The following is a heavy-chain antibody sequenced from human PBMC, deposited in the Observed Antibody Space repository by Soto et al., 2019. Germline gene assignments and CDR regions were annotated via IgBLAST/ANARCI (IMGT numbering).Heavy chain of an antibody. V-gene: IGHV1-8*02. J-gene: IGHJ4*02. CDR2: MNPHTGET. CDR3: AKKHSGSSLAY. CDR1: GYNFISSE. D-gene: IGHD6-6*01. Sequence: ASVKVSCKTSGYNFISSEISWVRQAPGQGLELMGWMNPHTGETDATRKFQGRLTMTRNISINTAYLELSSLTSEDTAVYYCAKKHSGSSLAYSGQGSLVTVSS.